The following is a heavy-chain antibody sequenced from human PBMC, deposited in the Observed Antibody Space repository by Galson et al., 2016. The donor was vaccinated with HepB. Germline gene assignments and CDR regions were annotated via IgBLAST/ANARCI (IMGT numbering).Heavy chain of an antibody. CDR3: ARESVDTVMYYYDGMDV. D-gene: IGHD5-18*01. CDR2: ISNDGNNK. Sequence: SLRLSCAASGFSFNNYAFHWVRQAPGKGLEWVAVISNDGNNKYYADSVKGRFTISRDDSKNKLYLQMNSLRAEDTAVYYCARESVDTVMYYYDGMDVWGQGATVTVSS. J-gene: IGHJ6*02. V-gene: IGHV3-30*04. CDR1: GFSFNNYA.